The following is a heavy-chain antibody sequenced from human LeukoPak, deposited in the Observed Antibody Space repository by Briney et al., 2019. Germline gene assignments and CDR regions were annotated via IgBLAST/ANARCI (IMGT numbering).Heavy chain of an antibody. J-gene: IGHJ6*04. CDR2: ISSGSSYI. CDR1: GFTFSSYS. CDR3: ASMDGRDG. Sequence: GGSLRLSCAASGFTFSSYSMNWVRQAPGKGLEWVSSISSGSSYIYYADSVKGRFTISRDNAKNSLYLQMNSLRAEDTAVYYCASMDGRDGWGKGTTVTVSS. D-gene: IGHD5-24*01. V-gene: IGHV3-21*01.